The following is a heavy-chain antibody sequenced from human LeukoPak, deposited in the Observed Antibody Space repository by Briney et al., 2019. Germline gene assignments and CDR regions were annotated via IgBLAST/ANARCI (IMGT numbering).Heavy chain of an antibody. CDR3: ARRDFSSGWSFDY. Sequence: PSATLSLTCTFSGGSISNYHWSWIRQPAGKGLEWIGQIHTSGSTNYNPPLKSRVSMSIDTTEDQVSLTIRSVTAADTAFYYCARRDFSSGWSFDYWGQGTLVTVSS. CDR2: IHTSGST. D-gene: IGHD6-19*01. CDR1: GGSISNYH. V-gene: IGHV4-4*07. J-gene: IGHJ4*02.